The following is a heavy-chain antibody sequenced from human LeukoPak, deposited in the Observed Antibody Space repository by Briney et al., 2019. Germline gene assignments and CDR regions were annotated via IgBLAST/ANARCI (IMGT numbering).Heavy chain of an antibody. Sequence: SVKVSCKASGGTFSSYAISWVRQAPGQGLEWMGRIIPIFGTADYAQKFQGRVTITTDESTSTAYMELSSLRSEDTAVYYCARGLNYYDSSGYYGNWFDPWGQGTLVTVSS. CDR2: IIPIFGTA. D-gene: IGHD3-22*01. CDR3: ARGLNYYDSSGYYGNWFDP. CDR1: GGTFSSYA. V-gene: IGHV1-69*05. J-gene: IGHJ5*02.